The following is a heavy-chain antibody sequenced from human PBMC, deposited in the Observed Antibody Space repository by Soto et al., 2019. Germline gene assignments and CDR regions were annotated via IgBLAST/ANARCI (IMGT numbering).Heavy chain of an antibody. CDR2: IIPIFGTA. J-gene: IGHJ4*02. D-gene: IGHD3-22*01. V-gene: IGHV1-69*01. Sequence: QVQLVQSGAEVRKPGSSVKVSCKASGGTFSSYAINWVRQAPGQGLEWMGGIIPIFGTANYAQKFQGRVTITADESTSTAYMELSSLRSEDTAVYYCARPRDYYDSSGYSIFDYWGQGTLVTVSS. CDR1: GGTFSSYA. CDR3: ARPRDYYDSSGYSIFDY.